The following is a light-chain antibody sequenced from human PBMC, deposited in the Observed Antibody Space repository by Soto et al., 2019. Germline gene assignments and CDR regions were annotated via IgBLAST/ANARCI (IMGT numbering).Light chain of an antibody. CDR2: KAS. CDR1: QSISAW. J-gene: IGKJ2*01. V-gene: IGKV1-5*03. CDR3: QQSYT. Sequence: DIQLTQSPSTLSASVGDRVTITCRASQSISAWLAWYQLKPGKAPKLLIYKASILESGVPSRFGGSVSGAEFTLTISSLQPDDFGAYFCQQSYTFGQGTRLEIK.